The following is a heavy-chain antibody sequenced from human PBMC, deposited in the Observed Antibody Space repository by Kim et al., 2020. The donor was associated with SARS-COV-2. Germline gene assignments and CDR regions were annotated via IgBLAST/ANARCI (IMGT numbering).Heavy chain of an antibody. J-gene: IGHJ3*02. V-gene: IGHV3-7*01. D-gene: IGHD2-21*02. Sequence: GGSLRLSCAGSGFTFSSYWMSWVRQAPGKGLEWVANIKQDGSEKYYVDSVKGRFTISRDNAKNSLYLQMNSLRAEDTAVYYCARVGHIVVVTAISRAFDIWGQGTMVTVSS. CDR1: GFTFSSYW. CDR3: ARVGHIVVVTAISRAFDI. CDR2: IKQDGSEK.